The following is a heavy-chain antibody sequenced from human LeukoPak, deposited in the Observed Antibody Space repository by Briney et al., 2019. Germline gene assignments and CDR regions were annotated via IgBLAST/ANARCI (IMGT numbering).Heavy chain of an antibody. V-gene: IGHV3-23*01. CDR1: GFTFSSYA. J-gene: IGHJ4*02. CDR3: AKDLIAVAPLRPYYFDY. CDR2: ISGSGGST. D-gene: IGHD6-19*01. Sequence: GGSLRLSCAASGFTFSSYAMSWVRQAPGKGLEWVSAISGSGGSTYYADSVKGRFTIYRDNSKNTLYLQMNSLRAEDTAVYYCAKDLIAVAPLRPYYFDYWGQGTLVTVSS.